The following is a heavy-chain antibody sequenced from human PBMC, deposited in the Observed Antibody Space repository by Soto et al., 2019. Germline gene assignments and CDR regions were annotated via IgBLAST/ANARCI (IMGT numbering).Heavy chain of an antibody. V-gene: IGHV1-8*01. J-gene: IGHJ6*02. CDR1: GYTFTSYE. Sequence: QMQLVQSGAEVKKPGASVKVSCKASGYTFTSYEINWVRQATGQGLESMGWMNPNSGDTGYAQKFQGRVTMTRDTFINTAYMELNSLRSEDTAVYYCARDRSGLDVWGQGTTVTVSS. D-gene: IGHD3-16*02. CDR3: ARDRSGLDV. CDR2: MNPNSGDT.